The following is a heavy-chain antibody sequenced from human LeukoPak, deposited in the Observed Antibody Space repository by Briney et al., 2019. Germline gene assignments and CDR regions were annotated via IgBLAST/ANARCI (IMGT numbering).Heavy chain of an antibody. Sequence: GGSLRLSCAASGFTFSSYAMSWVRQAPGKGLEWVSGISWNSRSIDYADSVKGRFTISRDNAKNSLYLQMNSLRAEDTAVYYCARVRSNYYDSSGYYYRPYDWFDPWGQGTLVTVSS. J-gene: IGHJ5*02. CDR2: ISWNSRSI. CDR3: ARVRSNYYDSSGYYYRPYDWFDP. V-gene: IGHV3-48*04. CDR1: GFTFSSYA. D-gene: IGHD3-22*01.